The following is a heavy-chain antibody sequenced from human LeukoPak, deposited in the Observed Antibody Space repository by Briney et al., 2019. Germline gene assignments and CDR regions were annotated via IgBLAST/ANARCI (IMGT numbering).Heavy chain of an antibody. J-gene: IGHJ4*02. CDR2: INAVNGNT. CDR1: GYTFINYA. Sequence: GASVKVSCKASGYTFINYAINWGRQAPGQRPEWIGWINAVNGNTKYSQKFQGRVTITRNTSASTAYMELSSLRSEDTAVYYCARGPRAAADDYWGQGTLVTVSS. D-gene: IGHD6-13*01. CDR3: ARGPRAAADDY. V-gene: IGHV1-3*01.